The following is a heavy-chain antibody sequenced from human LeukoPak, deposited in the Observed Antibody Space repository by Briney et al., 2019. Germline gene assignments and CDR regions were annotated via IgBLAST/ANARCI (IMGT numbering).Heavy chain of an antibody. D-gene: IGHD3-3*01. Sequence: SETLSLTCAVYGGSFSGYYWSWIRQPPGKGLEWTGEINHSGSTNYNPSLKSRVTISVDTSKNQFSLKLSSVTAADTAVYYCARERRTIFGVVNPILASPYYYYGMDVWGQGTTVTVSS. CDR3: ARERRTIFGVVNPILASPYYYYGMDV. J-gene: IGHJ6*02. V-gene: IGHV4-34*01. CDR2: INHSGST. CDR1: GGSFSGYY.